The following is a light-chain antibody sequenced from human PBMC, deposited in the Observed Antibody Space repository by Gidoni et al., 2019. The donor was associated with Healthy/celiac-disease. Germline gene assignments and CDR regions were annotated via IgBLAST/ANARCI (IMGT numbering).Light chain of an antibody. Sequence: DIQMTQSPSSLSASVGDRVTITCRASQGISNSLAWYQQKPGKAPKLLLYAASRLESGVPARFSGSGSGTDYTLTISSLQPADFATYYCQQYYRTPLTFXGXTKVEIK. J-gene: IGKJ4*01. V-gene: IGKV1-NL1*01. CDR3: QQYYRTPLT. CDR1: QGISNS. CDR2: AAS.